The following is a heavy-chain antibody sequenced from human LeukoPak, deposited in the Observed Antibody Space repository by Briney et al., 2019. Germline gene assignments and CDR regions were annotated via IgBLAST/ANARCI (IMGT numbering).Heavy chain of an antibody. Sequence: SETLSLTCAVYGGSFSGYYWSWIRQPAGKGLEWIGRIYTSGSTNYNPSLKSRVTMSVDTSKNQFSLKLSSVTAADTAVYYCATTTVTTLYYYYYYMDVWGEGTTVTISS. V-gene: IGHV4-59*10. CDR2: IYTSGST. J-gene: IGHJ6*03. CDR3: ATTTVTTLYYYYYYMDV. CDR1: GGSFSGYY. D-gene: IGHD4-17*01.